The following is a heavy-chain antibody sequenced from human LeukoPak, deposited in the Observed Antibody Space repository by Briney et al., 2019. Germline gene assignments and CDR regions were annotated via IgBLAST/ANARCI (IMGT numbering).Heavy chain of an antibody. V-gene: IGHV3-30-3*01. Sequence: GGSLRLSCAASGFTFSSYAMHWVRQAPGKGLEWVAVISYDGSNKYYADSVKGRFTISGDNSKNTLYLQMNSLRAEDTAVYYCASPLVRDYAFDYWGQGTLVTVSS. D-gene: IGHD4-17*01. CDR2: ISYDGSNK. J-gene: IGHJ4*02. CDR3: ASPLVRDYAFDY. CDR1: GFTFSSYA.